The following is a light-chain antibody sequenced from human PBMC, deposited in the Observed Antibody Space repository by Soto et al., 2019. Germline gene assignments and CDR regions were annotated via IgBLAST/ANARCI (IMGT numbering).Light chain of an antibody. CDR1: QTISSW. Sequence: DIQMTQSPSTLSASVGDRVTITCRASQTISSWLAWYQQKPGKVPKLLIYMASSLESGVPSRFSGSGSGTEFTLTISSVQPDDFATYYCQHYNIYPYTFGQGTKLEIK. CDR3: QHYNIYPYT. V-gene: IGKV1-5*03. CDR2: MAS. J-gene: IGKJ2*01.